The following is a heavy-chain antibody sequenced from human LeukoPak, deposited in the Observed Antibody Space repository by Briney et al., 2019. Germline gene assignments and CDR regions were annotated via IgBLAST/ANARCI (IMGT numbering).Heavy chain of an antibody. CDR2: ISDSGGST. CDR1: GFTFSSYA. Sequence: PGGSLRLSCAASGFTFSSYAMSWVRQAPGKGLEWVSAISDSGGSTYYADSVKGRFTISRDNSKNTVYLQMNSLRAEDTAVYYCANLGAATKRSSWGQGTLVTVSS. V-gene: IGHV3-23*01. J-gene: IGHJ4*02. D-gene: IGHD1-26*01. CDR3: ANLGAATKRSS.